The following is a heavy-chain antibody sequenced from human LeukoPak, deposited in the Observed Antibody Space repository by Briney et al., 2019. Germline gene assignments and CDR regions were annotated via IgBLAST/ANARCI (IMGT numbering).Heavy chain of an antibody. CDR1: GFTFSSYA. CDR3: VKASRYDIVTGSDY. Sequence: AGGSLRLSCSASGFTFSSYAMHWVRQAPGKGLEYVSAISSNGGSTYYADSVKGRFTISRDNSKNTLYLQMSGQRAEDTAVYYCVKASRYDIVTGSDYWGQGTLVTVSS. D-gene: IGHD3-9*01. J-gene: IGHJ4*02. V-gene: IGHV3-64D*06. CDR2: ISSNGGST.